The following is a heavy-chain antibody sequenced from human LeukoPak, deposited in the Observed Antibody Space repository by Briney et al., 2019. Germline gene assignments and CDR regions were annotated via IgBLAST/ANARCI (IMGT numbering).Heavy chain of an antibody. D-gene: IGHD1-14*01. Sequence: GGSLRLFCEASEFPFSVYAMAWVRQAPRQGLEWVSAIDASGSDTYYTDSVKGRFTISRDNSKNTVYLQMNSLRVEDTAVYYCSDYRKPQGLDYWGQGTLVTVSS. J-gene: IGHJ4*02. CDR2: IDASGSDT. V-gene: IGHV3-23*01. CDR3: SDYRKPQGLDY. CDR1: EFPFSVYA.